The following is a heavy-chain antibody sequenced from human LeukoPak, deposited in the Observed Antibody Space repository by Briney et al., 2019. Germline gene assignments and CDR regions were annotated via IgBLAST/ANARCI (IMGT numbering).Heavy chain of an antibody. J-gene: IGHJ4*02. D-gene: IGHD3-22*01. CDR2: IHNSGNT. CDR1: AGSITTGGSY. V-gene: IGHV4-39*01. CDR3: ARVRDSVVITTRAYYFDF. Sequence: PSETLALTCTLSAGSITTGGSYCGWIRQPPGKGLEWIGNIHNSGNTFYNPSLRSRVTISVDSSKNQFSLNLTSVTAADTAVYYCARVRDSVVITTRAYYFDFWGRGLLVTVSS.